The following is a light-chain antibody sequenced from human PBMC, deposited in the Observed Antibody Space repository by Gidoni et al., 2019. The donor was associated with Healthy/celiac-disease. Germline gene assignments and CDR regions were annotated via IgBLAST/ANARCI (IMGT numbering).Light chain of an antibody. CDR2: DAS. J-gene: IGKJ4*01. V-gene: IGKV3-11*01. CDR1: QSVSSY. CDR3: QQRSNWPPT. Sequence: EIVLTHSPATLSLSPGERATLSCRASQSVSSYLAWYQQKPGQAPRLLIYDASNRATGIPARFSGSVSGTDFTLTISSLEPEDFAVYYCQQRSNWPPTFGGGTKVEIK.